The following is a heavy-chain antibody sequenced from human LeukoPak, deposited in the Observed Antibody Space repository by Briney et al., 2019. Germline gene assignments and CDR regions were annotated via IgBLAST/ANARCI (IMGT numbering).Heavy chain of an antibody. V-gene: IGHV3-21*01. D-gene: IGHD6-13*01. Sequence: GGSLRLSCAASGFTFSIYSMNWVRQAPGKGLEWVSSISSSSSYIYYAASVKGRFTISRDNAKNSLYLKMSSLRAEDTAVYYCAKESDSSWQNWGQGTLVTVSS. J-gene: IGHJ4*02. CDR1: GFTFSIYS. CDR3: AKESDSSWQN. CDR2: ISSSSSYI.